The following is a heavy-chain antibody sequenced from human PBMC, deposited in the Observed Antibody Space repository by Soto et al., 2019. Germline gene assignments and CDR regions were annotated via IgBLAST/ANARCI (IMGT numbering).Heavy chain of an antibody. CDR1: GGSISSSYW. Sequence: PSETLSLTCTVSGGSISSSYWWTWVRQPQGKGLEWIGEIFHSGSTNYNPALKSRATMSVDKSKWQFSLKLTSVPAADTAVYYCARERSSVYPLDVWGQGSPVPSP. CDR2: IFHSGST. D-gene: IGHD6-13*01. V-gene: IGHV4-4*02. CDR3: ARERSSVYPLDV. J-gene: IGHJ6*02.